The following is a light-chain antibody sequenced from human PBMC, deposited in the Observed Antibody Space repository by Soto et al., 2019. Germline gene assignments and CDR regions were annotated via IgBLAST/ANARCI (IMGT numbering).Light chain of an antibody. Sequence: EIVMTQSPATLSVSTGERATLSCRASQSVSSNFAWYQQKPGQAPRLLIYGASTRATGIPARFSGSGSGKEFTLPISSLQSEDFAVYYFQQYNNWPPGTFGQGTKVEIK. CDR2: GAS. CDR3: QQYNNWPPGT. V-gene: IGKV3-15*01. CDR1: QSVSSN. J-gene: IGKJ1*01.